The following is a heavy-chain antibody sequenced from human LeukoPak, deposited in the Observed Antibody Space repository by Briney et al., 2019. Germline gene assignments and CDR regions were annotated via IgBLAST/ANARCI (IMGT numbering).Heavy chain of an antibody. CDR1: DNSISSFY. J-gene: IGHJ4*02. Sequence: SETLSLTCTVSDNSISSFYWSWIRQPPGKGLEWIGFVYKTGHTNYNPSLKSRVAISLDGSKSQVSLRLTSVTAADTAVYYCAPHRFGDPHFEYWGRGTLVSVSS. D-gene: IGHD3-10*01. CDR3: APHRFGDPHFEY. CDR2: VYKTGHT. V-gene: IGHV4-59*08.